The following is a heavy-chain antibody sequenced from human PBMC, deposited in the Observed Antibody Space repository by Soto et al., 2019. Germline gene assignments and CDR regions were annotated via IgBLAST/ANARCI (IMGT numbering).Heavy chain of an antibody. CDR2: ISGSGGST. Sequence: EVQLLESGGGLVQPGGSLRLSCAASGFTFSSYAMSWVRQAPGKGLEWVSAISGSGGSTYYADSVKGRFTISRDNSTNTLYLQMNSLRAEDTAVYYCAKLRLHLGELSPWGQGTLVTVSS. J-gene: IGHJ1*01. CDR3: AKLRLHLGELSP. CDR1: GFTFSSYA. V-gene: IGHV3-23*01. D-gene: IGHD3-16*02.